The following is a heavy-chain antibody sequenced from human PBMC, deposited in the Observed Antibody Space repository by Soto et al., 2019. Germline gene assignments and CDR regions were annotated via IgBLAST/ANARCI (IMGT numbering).Heavy chain of an antibody. D-gene: IGHD2-2*01. CDR1: GFTFSDYY. V-gene: IGHV3-11*01. CDR3: ARRVYCSSTSCLFYMDV. J-gene: IGHJ6*03. CDR2: ISSSGSTI. Sequence: GGSLRLSCAASGFTFSDYYMSWIRQAPGKGLEWVSYISSSGSTIYYADSVKGRFTISRDNAKNSLYLQMNSLRAEDTAVYYCARRVYCSSTSCLFYMDVWGKGSTVTVSS.